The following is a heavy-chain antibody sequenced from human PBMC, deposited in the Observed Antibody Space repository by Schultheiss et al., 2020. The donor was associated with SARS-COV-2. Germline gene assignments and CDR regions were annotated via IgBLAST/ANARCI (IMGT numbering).Heavy chain of an antibody. D-gene: IGHD4-23*01. J-gene: IGHJ5*02. CDR1: GGSFSGYY. CDR2: IYYSGST. Sequence: SETLSLTCAVYGGSFSGYYWGWIRQPPGKGLEWIGSIYYSGSTYYNPSLKSRVTLSVDTSRNQLSLQVTSVTAADTAVYYCARGVTRQFDPWGQGTLVTVSS. CDR3: ARGVTRQFDP. V-gene: IGHV4-34*01.